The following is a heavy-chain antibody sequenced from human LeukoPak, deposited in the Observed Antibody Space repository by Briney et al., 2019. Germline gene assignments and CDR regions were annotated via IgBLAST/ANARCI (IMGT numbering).Heavy chain of an antibody. Sequence: GGSLRLSCAASGLAFSSYEMNWVRQAPGKGLEWVSYISSSGSTIYYADSVKGRFTISRDNAKNSLYLQMNSLRAEDTAVYYCARVPGIAAAGHFDYWGQGTLVTVSS. D-gene: IGHD6-13*01. CDR2: ISSSGSTI. J-gene: IGHJ4*02. V-gene: IGHV3-48*03. CDR1: GLAFSSYE. CDR3: ARVPGIAAAGHFDY.